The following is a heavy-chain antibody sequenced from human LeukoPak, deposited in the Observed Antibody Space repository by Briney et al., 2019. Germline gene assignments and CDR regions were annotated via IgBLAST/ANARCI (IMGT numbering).Heavy chain of an antibody. V-gene: IGHV3-74*01. CDR1: GFSFSRHW. D-gene: IGHD6-6*01. CDR2: ISPTGSTT. Sequence: GGSLRLSCTASGFSFSRHWMHWARQLPGKGLVWVSRISPTGSTTSYADSVKGRFTVSRDNAKNTLCLQVNNLRAEDTAVYYCARGPNSNWSGLDFWGQGTLLTVSS. J-gene: IGHJ4*02. CDR3: ARGPNSNWSGLDF.